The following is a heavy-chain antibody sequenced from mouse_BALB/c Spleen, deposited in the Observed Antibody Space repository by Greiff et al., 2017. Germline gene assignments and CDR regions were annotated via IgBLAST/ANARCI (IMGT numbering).Heavy chain of an antibody. CDR3: TRRLGHAMDY. D-gene: IGHD4-1*01. V-gene: IGHV6-6*02. Sequence: EVKLQESGGGLVQPGGSMKLSCVASGFTFSNYWMNWVRQSPEKGLEWVAEIRLKSNNYATHYAESVKGRFTISRDDSKSSVYLQMNNLRAEDTGIYYCTRRLGHAMDYWGQGTSVTVSS. J-gene: IGHJ4*01. CDR2: IRLKSNNYAT. CDR1: GFTFSNYW.